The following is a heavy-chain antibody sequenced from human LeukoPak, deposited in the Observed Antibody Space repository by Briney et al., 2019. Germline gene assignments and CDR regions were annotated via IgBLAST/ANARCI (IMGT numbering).Heavy chain of an antibody. CDR2: ISSGGSSI. CDR1: GFTFRSYS. CDR3: ARDYSTVGTYEGDY. J-gene: IGHJ4*02. Sequence: GGSLRLSCAASGFTFRSYSINWVRQAPGKGLEWISYISSGGSSIYYADSVKGRFTISRDNAKNSLYLQMNSLRAEDTAVYYCARDYSTVGTYEGDYWGQGTLVTVSS. V-gene: IGHV3-48*04. D-gene: IGHD1-26*01.